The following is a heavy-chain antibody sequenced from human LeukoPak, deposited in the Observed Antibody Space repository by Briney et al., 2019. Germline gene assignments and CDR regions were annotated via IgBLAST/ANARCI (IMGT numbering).Heavy chain of an antibody. V-gene: IGHV3-9*01. CDR2: ISWNSGSI. Sequence: GGSLRLSCAASGFTFDDYAMHWVRQAPGKGLEWVSGISWNSGSIGYADSVKGRLTISRDNAKNSLYPQMNSLRAEDTALYYCAKAGSSVTPSFDYWGRGTLVTVSS. J-gene: IGHJ4*02. CDR1: GFTFDDYA. D-gene: IGHD4-11*01. CDR3: AKAGSSVTPSFDY.